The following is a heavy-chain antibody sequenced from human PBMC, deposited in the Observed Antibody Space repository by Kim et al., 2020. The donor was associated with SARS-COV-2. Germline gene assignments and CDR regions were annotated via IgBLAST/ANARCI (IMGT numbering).Heavy chain of an antibody. D-gene: IGHD2-21*02. J-gene: IGHJ4*02. CDR3: ASGVHTVVTPFAY. V-gene: IGHV4-59*08. CDR1: GGSISSYY. Sequence: SETLSLTCTVSGGSISSYYWSWIRQPPGKGLEWIGYIYYSGSTNYNPSLKSRVTISVDTSKNQFSLKLSSVTAADTAVYYCASGVHTVVTPFAYWGQGTLVTVSS. CDR2: IYYSGST.